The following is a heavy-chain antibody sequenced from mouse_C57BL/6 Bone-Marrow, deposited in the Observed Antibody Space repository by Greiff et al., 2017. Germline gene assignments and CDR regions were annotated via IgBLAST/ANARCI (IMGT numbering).Heavy chain of an antibody. V-gene: IGHV3-6*01. J-gene: IGHJ2*01. CDR1: GYSITSGYY. Sequence: EVQLQESGTGLVKPSQSLSLTCSVTGYSITSGYYWNWIRQFPGNKLEWMGYISYDGSNNYNPSLKNRISITRDTSKNQFFLKLNSVTTEDTATYYCARATMVTTYYFDYWGQGTTLTVSS. D-gene: IGHD2-1*01. CDR3: ARATMVTTYYFDY. CDR2: ISYDGSN.